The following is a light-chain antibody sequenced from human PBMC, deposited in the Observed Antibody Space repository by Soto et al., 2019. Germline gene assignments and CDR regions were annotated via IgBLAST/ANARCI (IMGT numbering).Light chain of an antibody. CDR2: GAS. Sequence: EIVLTQSPGTLSLSPGERATLSCRASQSVSSSYLAWYQEKPAQAPRLLIYGASNRATGIPERFSGSGSGTDLTLTISILEPEDSAVYYCQQYGSSPLTFGGGTKVEIK. J-gene: IGKJ4*01. V-gene: IGKV3-20*01. CDR3: QQYGSSPLT. CDR1: QSVSSSY.